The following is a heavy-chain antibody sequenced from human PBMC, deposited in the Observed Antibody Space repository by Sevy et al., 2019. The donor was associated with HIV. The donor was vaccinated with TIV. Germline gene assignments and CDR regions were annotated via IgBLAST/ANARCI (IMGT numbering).Heavy chain of an antibody. CDR3: ARFSGGSKGTAFDY. Sequence: GSLRLSCTASGFTVNTNYMSWVRQAPEKGLEWVSVIYSGGSIYYADSVKGRFTISRDNSKNTVYLQMNGLRAEDTAVYYCARFSGGSKGTAFDYWGQGTLVTVSS. J-gene: IGHJ4*02. CDR1: GFTVNTNY. CDR2: IYSGGSI. V-gene: IGHV3-53*01. D-gene: IGHD2-15*01.